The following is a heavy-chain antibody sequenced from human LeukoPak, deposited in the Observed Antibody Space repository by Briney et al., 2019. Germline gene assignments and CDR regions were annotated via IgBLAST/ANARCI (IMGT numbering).Heavy chain of an antibody. D-gene: IGHD6-19*01. Sequence: PSETLSLTCTVSGGSISGYYWGWIRQPPGKGLEWTGSFYYSGSTYYNPSLKSRVTISVDTSKNQFSLKLSSVTAADTAVYYCARHGSSGWYYFDYWGQGTLVTVSS. CDR2: FYYSGST. CDR3: ARHGSSGWYYFDY. J-gene: IGHJ4*02. CDR1: GGSISGYY. V-gene: IGHV4-39*01.